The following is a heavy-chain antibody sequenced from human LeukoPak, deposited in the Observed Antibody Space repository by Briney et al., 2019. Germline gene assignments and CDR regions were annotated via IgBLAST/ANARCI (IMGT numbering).Heavy chain of an antibody. CDR1: SYSISSGYY. V-gene: IGHV4-38-2*02. Sequence: PSETLSLTCTVSSYSISSGYYWGWRRQPPGKGVGGFGSSCRSGSTYYDPSLKSRVTISVDTSNNQLSLQTSAVSAADAAVEYRPMEGTYDVFTGYHARNWFDTWGPGTLVTVSS. CDR3: PMEGTYDVFTGYHARNWFDT. CDR2: SCRSGST. J-gene: IGHJ5*02. D-gene: IGHD3-9*01.